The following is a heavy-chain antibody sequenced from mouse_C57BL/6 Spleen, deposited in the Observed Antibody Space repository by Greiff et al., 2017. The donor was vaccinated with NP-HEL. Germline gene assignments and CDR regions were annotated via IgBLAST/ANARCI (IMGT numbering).Heavy chain of an antibody. CDR2: ISDGGSYT. Sequence: DVQLVESGGGLVKPGGSLKLSCAASGFTFSSYAMSWVRQTPEKRLEWVATISDGGSYTYYPDNVKGRFTISRDNAKNNLYLQMSHLKSEDTAMYYCARASTMVTLDYWGQGTTLTVSS. J-gene: IGHJ2*01. CDR1: GFTFSSYA. D-gene: IGHD2-2*01. CDR3: ARASTMVTLDY. V-gene: IGHV5-4*01.